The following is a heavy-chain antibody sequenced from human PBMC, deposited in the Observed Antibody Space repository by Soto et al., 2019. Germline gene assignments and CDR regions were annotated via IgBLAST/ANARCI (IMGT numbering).Heavy chain of an antibody. Sequence: GASVKVSCKASGYTFTNYAMHWVRQAPGQRLEWMGWINAGNGNTRYSQKFQGRVTFTTDTSASTAYMELGSLRSEDTAVYYCARVRQLVGYFYYYMDVWGKGTTVTVSS. CDR2: INAGNGNT. J-gene: IGHJ6*03. CDR3: ARVRQLVGYFYYYMDV. D-gene: IGHD6-6*01. V-gene: IGHV1-3*01. CDR1: GYTFTNYA.